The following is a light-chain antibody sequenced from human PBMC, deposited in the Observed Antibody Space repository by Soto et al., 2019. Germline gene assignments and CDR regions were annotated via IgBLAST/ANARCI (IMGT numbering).Light chain of an antibody. CDR3: QHVKNYPLR. CDR2: AAS. Sequence: DIQLTQSPSFLSASVGDRVTITCRASQDISSHLAWYQQKPGKAPKLLIYAASTLQSGVPSGFGGSGSGTEFTLTLTSLQPEDFSTYYCQHVKNYPLRFGGGTKVEIK. CDR1: QDISSH. J-gene: IGKJ4*02. V-gene: IGKV1-9*01.